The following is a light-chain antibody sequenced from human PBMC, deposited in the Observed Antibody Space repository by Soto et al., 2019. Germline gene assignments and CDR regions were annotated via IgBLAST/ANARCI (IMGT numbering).Light chain of an antibody. CDR3: GTWDGSLSAVV. V-gene: IGLV1-51*01. J-gene: IGLJ2*01. CDR1: SSNIGNNY. CDR2: DNN. Sequence: QSVLTQPSSVSAAPGQKVTISCSGSSSNIGNNYVSWYQQLPGTAPKLLIYDNNKRPSGIRDRFSGSKSGTSATLGITGLQTGDEADYYCGTWDGSLSAVVFGGGTQLTVL.